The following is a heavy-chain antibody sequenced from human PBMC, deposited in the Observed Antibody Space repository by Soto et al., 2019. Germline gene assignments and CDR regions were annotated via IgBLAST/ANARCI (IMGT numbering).Heavy chain of an antibody. Sequence: GGSLRLSCAASGFTFSTYWMSWVRQAPGKGLEWVSAISGSGGSTYYADSVKGRFTISRDNSKNTLYLQMNSLRAEDTAVYYCAKDLGGTLFYGMDVWGQGTTVTVSS. CDR3: AKDLGGTLFYGMDV. CDR1: GFTFSTYW. J-gene: IGHJ6*02. V-gene: IGHV3-23*01. D-gene: IGHD3-16*01. CDR2: ISGSGGST.